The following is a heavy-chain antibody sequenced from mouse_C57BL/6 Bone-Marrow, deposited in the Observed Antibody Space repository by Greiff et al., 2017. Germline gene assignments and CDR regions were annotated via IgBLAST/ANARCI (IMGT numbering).Heavy chain of an antibody. J-gene: IGHJ2*01. Sequence: QVQLQQSGAELVKPGASVKLSCKASGYTFTSYWMQWVKQRPGQGLEWIGEIDPSDSYTNYNQKFKGKATLTVDTSSSTAYMQLSSLTSEDSAVYYCALLWFFDYWGQGTTLTVSS. V-gene: IGHV1-50*01. CDR1: GYTFTSYW. CDR3: ALLWFFDY. D-gene: IGHD2-2*01. CDR2: IDPSDSYT.